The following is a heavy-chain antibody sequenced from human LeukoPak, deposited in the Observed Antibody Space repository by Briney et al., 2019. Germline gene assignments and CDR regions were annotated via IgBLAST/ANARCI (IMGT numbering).Heavy chain of an antibody. CDR2: IYHSGST. V-gene: IGHV4-38-2*01. CDR1: GYSLSSVYY. CDR3: YINLIVMVGNYFDY. J-gene: IGHJ4*02. Sequence: PETLSPTWAVSGYSLSSVYYWGWMRQPPGKALEGIGSIYHSGSTFYNPSLERRVTLLVDTSKNQFSLKLSSVTAADTAVDYCYINLIVMVGNYFDYWVRGTLATVSS. D-gene: IGHD3-22*01.